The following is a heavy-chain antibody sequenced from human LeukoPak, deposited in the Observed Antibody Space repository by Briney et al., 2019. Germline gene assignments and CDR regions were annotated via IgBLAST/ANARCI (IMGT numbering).Heavy chain of an antibody. CDR2: ISGNGDYT. J-gene: IGHJ6*03. V-gene: IGHV3-23*01. Sequence: VGSVRLSCAASGFTFSTYGMSWVRQAPGKGLEWVSAISGNGDYTYYADSVKGRFTISRDNSKTTLFLQMNSLRAEDTALYYCAKLPQAGGDYYYIDVWGKGTTVTVSS. D-gene: IGHD6-19*01. CDR3: AKLPQAGGDYYYIDV. CDR1: GFTFSTYG.